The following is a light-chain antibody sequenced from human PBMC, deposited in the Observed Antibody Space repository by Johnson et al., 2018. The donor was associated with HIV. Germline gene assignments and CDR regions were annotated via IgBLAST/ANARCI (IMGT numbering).Light chain of an antibody. Sequence: QSVLTQPPSVSAAPGQKVTISCSGSSSNIGNNYVSWYQQLPGTAPKLLIYENNKRPSGIPDRFSGSKSGTSATLGITGLQTGAEADYYCGTWDSSMSAGNCFGTGTNVTVL. CDR1: SSNIGNNY. CDR3: GTWDSSMSAGNC. CDR2: ENN. V-gene: IGLV1-51*02. J-gene: IGLJ1*01.